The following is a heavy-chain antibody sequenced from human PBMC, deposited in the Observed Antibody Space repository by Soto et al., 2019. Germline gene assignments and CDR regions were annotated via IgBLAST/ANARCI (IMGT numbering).Heavy chain of an antibody. CDR3: ARLDTAMVTSVFFDY. J-gene: IGHJ4*02. Sequence: SETLSLTCTVSGGSISSSSYYWGWIRQPPGKGLEWIGSIYYSGSTYYNPSLKSRVTISVDTSKNQFSLKLSSVTAADTAVYYCARLDTAMVTSVFFDYWGQGTLVTVS. CDR1: GGSISSSSYY. D-gene: IGHD5-18*01. CDR2: IYYSGST. V-gene: IGHV4-39*01.